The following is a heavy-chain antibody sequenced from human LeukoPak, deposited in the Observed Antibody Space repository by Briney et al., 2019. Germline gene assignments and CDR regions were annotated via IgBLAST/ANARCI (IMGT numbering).Heavy chain of an antibody. CDR1: GYTFTSYA. J-gene: IGHJ4*02. CDR2: INTNTGNP. Sequence: ASVKVSCKASGYTFTSYAMNWVRQAPGQGLEWMGWINTNTGNPTYAQGFTGRFVFSLGTSVSTAYLQTSSLKAEDTAVYYCARVDSSQWTSPYYFDYWGQGTLVTVSS. D-gene: IGHD3-22*01. V-gene: IGHV7-4-1*02. CDR3: ARVDSSQWTSPYYFDY.